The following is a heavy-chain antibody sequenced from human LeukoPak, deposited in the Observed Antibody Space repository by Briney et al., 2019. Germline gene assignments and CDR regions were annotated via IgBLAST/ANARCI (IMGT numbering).Heavy chain of an antibody. CDR2: VNSDGSST. V-gene: IGHV3-74*01. CDR1: GFTFSSYW. Sequence: GGSLRLSCAASGFTFSSYWMHWVRQAPGKGLVWVSRVNSDGSSTSYADSVKGRFTISRDNAKNSLYLQMNSLRAEDTAVYYCASLIAARKSSFDYWGQGTLVTVSS. D-gene: IGHD6-6*01. CDR3: ASLIAARKSSFDY. J-gene: IGHJ4*02.